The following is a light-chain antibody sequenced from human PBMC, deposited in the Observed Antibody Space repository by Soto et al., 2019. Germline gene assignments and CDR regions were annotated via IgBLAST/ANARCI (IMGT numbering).Light chain of an antibody. CDR2: DVS. CDR1: SSDVGGYNY. CDR3: SSYTRSSTYV. Sequence: QSALTQPAFVSGSPGQPITISSTGTSSDVGGYNYVSWYQQHPGRAPKLMIDDVSNRPSGVSNRFSGPKSGNTACLTISGLQAEVEADYYCSSYTRSSTYVFGPGTKVTVL. V-gene: IGLV2-14*01. J-gene: IGLJ1*01.